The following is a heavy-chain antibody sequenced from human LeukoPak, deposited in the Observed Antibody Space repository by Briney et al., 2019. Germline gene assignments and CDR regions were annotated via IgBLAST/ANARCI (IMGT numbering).Heavy chain of an antibody. J-gene: IGHJ6*03. CDR3: ARAKGSYYYYYMDV. CDR1: GGSISSSSYY. CDR2: IYYSGST. Sequence: PSETLSLTCTVSGGSISSSSYYWGWIRQPPGKGLEWIGSIYYSGSTYYNPSLKSRVTISVDTSKNQFPLKLSSVTAADTAVYYCARAKGSYYYYYMDVWGKGTTVTVSS. V-gene: IGHV4-39*06.